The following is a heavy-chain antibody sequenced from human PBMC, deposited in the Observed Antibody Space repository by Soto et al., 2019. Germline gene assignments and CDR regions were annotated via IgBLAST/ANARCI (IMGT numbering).Heavy chain of an antibody. J-gene: IGHJ4*02. D-gene: IGHD3-22*01. CDR2: IIPIFGTA. CDR1: GGTFSSYA. CDR3: ARGRNPGDSSWYFDY. Sequence: ASVKVSCKASGGTFSSYAISWVRQAPGQGLEWMGGIIPIFGTANYAQKFQGRVTITADESTSTAYMELSSLRSEDTAVYYCARGRNPGDSSWYFDYWGQGTLATVSS. V-gene: IGHV1-69*13.